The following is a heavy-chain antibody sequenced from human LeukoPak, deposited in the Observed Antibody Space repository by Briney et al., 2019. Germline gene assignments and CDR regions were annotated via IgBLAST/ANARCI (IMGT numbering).Heavy chain of an antibody. CDR1: AFTFSSYA. CDR3: ARPTKYSGYDYLNPIYY. V-gene: IGHV3-64*01. CDR2: ISSDGRST. D-gene: IGHD5-12*01. J-gene: IGHJ4*02. Sequence: GGTLRLSCAASAFTFSSYAMNWVRQAPGKGLEYVSSISSDGRSTYYAKYVKGRFTISRDNSKNTLYLQMGTLRAEDMAVYYCARPTKYSGYDYLNPIYYWGQGTLVTVSS.